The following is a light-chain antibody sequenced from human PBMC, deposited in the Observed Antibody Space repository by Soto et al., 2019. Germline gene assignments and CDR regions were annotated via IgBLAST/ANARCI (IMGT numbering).Light chain of an antibody. CDR1: QSVSSN. CDR3: QQYNNWPLYT. Sequence: EIVMTQSPATLSVSPGERATLSCRASQSVSSNLAWYQQKPGQAPRLLIYGASTRATGIPARFSGSGSGTEFSLTISSLQSEYFAAYYCQQYNNWPLYTFGQGTKLKIK. CDR2: GAS. J-gene: IGKJ2*01. V-gene: IGKV3-15*01.